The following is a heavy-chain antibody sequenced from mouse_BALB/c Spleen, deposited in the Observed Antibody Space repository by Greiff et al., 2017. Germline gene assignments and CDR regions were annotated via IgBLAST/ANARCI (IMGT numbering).Heavy chain of an antibody. CDR2: ISSGSSTI. J-gene: IGHJ4*01. Sequence: DVMLVESGGGLVQPGGSRKLSCAASGFTFSSFGMHWVRQAPEKGLEWVAYISSGSSTIYYADTVKGRFTISRDNPKNTLFLQMTSLRSEDTAMYYCARLNWAGAMDYWGQGTSVTVSS. CDR3: ARLNWAGAMDY. D-gene: IGHD4-1*01. CDR1: GFTFSSFG. V-gene: IGHV5-17*02.